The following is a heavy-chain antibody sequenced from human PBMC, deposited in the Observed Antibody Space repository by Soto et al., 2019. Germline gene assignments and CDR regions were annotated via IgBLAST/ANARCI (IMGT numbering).Heavy chain of an antibody. CDR3: ARRYCTDGVCPFDH. D-gene: IGHD2-8*01. CDR2: ISRSGSSI. J-gene: IGHJ4*02. Sequence: EVQLVESGGGLVKPGASLRLSCAASGSTLSSYSMSWVRLAPGKGLEWVSSISRSGSSIFYADSVKGRFSISRDNAKNSLYLQMNSLRAEDTAVYYCARRYCTDGVCPFDHWGQGTQVTVSP. V-gene: IGHV3-21*02. CDR1: GSTLSSYS.